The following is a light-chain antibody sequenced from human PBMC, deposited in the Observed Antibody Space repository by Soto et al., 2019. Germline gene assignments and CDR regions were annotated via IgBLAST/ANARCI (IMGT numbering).Light chain of an antibody. CDR1: HSISSS. J-gene: IGKJ1*01. CDR2: DAS. V-gene: IGKV1-5*01. Sequence: DIQMTQSPSTLSASVGDRVTITCRASHSISSSLAWYQQKPGEVPKLLIYDASNLESGVPSRFSGSGSGSEFSLTISSLHPDDSATYYCHQYDINSTFGQGTRVEIK. CDR3: HQYDINST.